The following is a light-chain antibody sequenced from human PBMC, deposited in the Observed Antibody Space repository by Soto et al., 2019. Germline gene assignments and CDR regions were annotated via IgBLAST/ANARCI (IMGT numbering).Light chain of an antibody. J-gene: IGLJ1*01. CDR1: SSDVGGYNY. CDR3: CSFAGDYTYV. CDR2: EVS. Sequence: QSVLTQPASVSGSPGQSITISCTGTSSDVGGYNYVSWYQQHPGKAPKLMIYEVSNRPSGVSNRFSGSKSGNTASLTISGLQADDEADYYCCSFAGDYTYVFGTGTKATVL. V-gene: IGLV2-14*01.